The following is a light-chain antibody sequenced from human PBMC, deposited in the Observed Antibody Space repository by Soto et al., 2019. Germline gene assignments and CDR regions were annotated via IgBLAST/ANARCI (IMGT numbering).Light chain of an antibody. J-gene: IGKJ1*01. V-gene: IGKV3-20*01. CDR2: GAS. CDR1: QSVSSSY. Sequence: EVVLTRSPGTLSLSPGERATLSCRASQSVSSSYLAWYQQKPGQAPRLLIYGASSRATGIPDRFSGSGSGTDFTLTISRLEPEDFEVYYCQQYGSSPRSFGQGTKVDTK. CDR3: QQYGSSPRS.